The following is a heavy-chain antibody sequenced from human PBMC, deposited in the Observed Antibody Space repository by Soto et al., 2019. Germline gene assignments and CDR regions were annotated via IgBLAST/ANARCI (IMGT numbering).Heavy chain of an antibody. CDR3: ARERPNNWNYFDY. J-gene: IGHJ4*02. V-gene: IGHV3-21*01. CDR1: GFTFSSYS. D-gene: IGHD1-20*01. Sequence: GGSLRLSCAASGFTFSSYSMNWVRQAPGKGLEWASSISSSSSYIYYADSVKGRFTISRDNAKNSLYLQMNSLRAEDTAVYYCARERPNNWNYFDYWGQGTLVTVSS. CDR2: ISSSSSYI.